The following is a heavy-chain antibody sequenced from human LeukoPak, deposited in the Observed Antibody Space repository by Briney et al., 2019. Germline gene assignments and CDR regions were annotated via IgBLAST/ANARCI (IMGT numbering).Heavy chain of an antibody. CDR2: IYHSGRT. D-gene: IGHD6-19*01. J-gene: IGHJ3*02. Sequence: SETLSLTCAVSGYSISSGYYWGWIRQPPGKGLEWIGSIYHSGRTYYNPSLKSRVTMSLDTSKNQFSLKLSSVTAADTAMYYCARRVGGAFDIWDQGTVVTVSS. V-gene: IGHV4-38-2*01. CDR1: GYSISSGYY. CDR3: ARRVGGAFDI.